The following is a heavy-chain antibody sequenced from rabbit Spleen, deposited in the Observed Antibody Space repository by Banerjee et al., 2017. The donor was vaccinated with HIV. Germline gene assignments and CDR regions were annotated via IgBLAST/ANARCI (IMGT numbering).Heavy chain of an antibody. CDR2: IYTRDGST. CDR1: GFDFSDYNF. Sequence: QEQLVESGGGLVQPGASLTLTCTASGFDFSDYNFMCWVRQAPGKGLELIAWIYTRDGSTYYASWVNGRFTISRSTSLNTVDLKMTSLTAADTATYFCARGGGLWGQGTLVTV. CDR3: ARGGGL. J-gene: IGHJ4*01. V-gene: IGHV1S43*01.